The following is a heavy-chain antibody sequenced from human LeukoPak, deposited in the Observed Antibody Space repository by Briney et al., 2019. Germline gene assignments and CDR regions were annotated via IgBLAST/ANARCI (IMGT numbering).Heavy chain of an antibody. D-gene: IGHD3-3*01. Sequence: ESGPTLVNPTQTLTLTCTFSGFSLSSGGVGVGWIRQPPGKALEWLSLIYWNDDKRYSPSLKSRLTITKDTSKNQVVLTMTDTDPADTATYYCAHKYDFWNGYDSWGQGTLVTVSS. CDR2: IYWNDDK. CDR3: AHKYDFWNGYDS. CDR1: GFSLSSGGVG. V-gene: IGHV2-5*01. J-gene: IGHJ4*02.